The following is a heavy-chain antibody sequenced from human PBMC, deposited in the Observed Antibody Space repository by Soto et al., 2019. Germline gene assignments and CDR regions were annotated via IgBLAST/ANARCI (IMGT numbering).Heavy chain of an antibody. V-gene: IGHV4-39*01. J-gene: IGHJ5*02. CDR2: IYYSGST. CDR1: GGSISSSSYY. CDR3: AGQQRGDHYNWFDP. D-gene: IGHD3-16*01. Sequence: PSETLSLTCTVSGGSISSSSYYWAWIRQPPGKGLEWIGSIYYSGSTYYNPSLKSRVTVSVDTSKNQFSLKLSSVTAADTAVYYCAGQQRGDHYNWFDPWGQGTLVTVSS.